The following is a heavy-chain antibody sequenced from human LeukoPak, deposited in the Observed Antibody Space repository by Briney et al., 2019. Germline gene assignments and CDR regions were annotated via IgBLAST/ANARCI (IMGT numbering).Heavy chain of an antibody. Sequence: GGSLRLSCAASGFTFSSYSMNWVRQAPGKGLEWVSSISSSSYIYYADSVKGRFTISRDNAKNSLYLQMNSLRAEDTAVYYCARDVMRGLDFDYWGQGTLVTVSS. CDR2: ISSSSYI. CDR3: ARDVMRGLDFDY. J-gene: IGHJ4*02. V-gene: IGHV3-21*01. CDR1: GFTFSSYS.